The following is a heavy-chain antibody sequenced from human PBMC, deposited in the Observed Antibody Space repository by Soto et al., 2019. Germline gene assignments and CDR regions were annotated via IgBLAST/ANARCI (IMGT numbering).Heavy chain of an antibody. CDR1: GFTFSSYW. CDR2: INSDGSST. J-gene: IGHJ6*02. CDR3: ARAHSSSWYYYGMDV. D-gene: IGHD6-13*01. V-gene: IGHV3-74*01. Sequence: EVQLVESGGGLVQPGGSLRLSCAASGFTFSSYWMHWVRQAPGKGLVWVSRINSDGSSTSYADSVKGRFTISRDNAKNTLYLQMNSLRAEDTAVYYCARAHSSSWYYYGMDVWGQGTTVTVSS.